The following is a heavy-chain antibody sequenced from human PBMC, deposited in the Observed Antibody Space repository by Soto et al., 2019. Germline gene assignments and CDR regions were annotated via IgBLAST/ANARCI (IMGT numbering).Heavy chain of an antibody. V-gene: IGHV4-30-4*01. CDR1: RNSISSPAYY. CDR3: ARVFYDTPNNCYDP. CDR2: IFSRAST. J-gene: IGHJ5*02. Sequence: SETLSLTGTDSRNSISSPAYYWRWIRQPTRKRPDWLLYIFSRASTYYNSSRMCRVGIALETSKNHFSLRLRSVTSADTAVYYCARVFYDTPNNCYDPWRKGHMVAVSS. D-gene: IGHD3-22*01.